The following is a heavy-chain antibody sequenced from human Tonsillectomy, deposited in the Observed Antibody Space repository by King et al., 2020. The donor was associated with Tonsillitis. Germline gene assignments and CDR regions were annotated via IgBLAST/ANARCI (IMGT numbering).Heavy chain of an antibody. J-gene: IGHJ5*02. CDR2: SYYSGNT. CDR3: SRHYHGYCSGCDCSPNWFDP. Sequence: QLQESGPGLVKPSETLSLNCTVSGGSISSSNYYWGWIRQPPGKGLEWIGSSYYSGNTYYTPSLKSRVTISVDTSKNHFSLKLSSVTAADTAVYYCSRHYHGYCSGCDCSPNWFDPWGQGTLVTVSS. D-gene: IGHD2-15*01. CDR1: GGSISSSNYY. V-gene: IGHV4-39*01.